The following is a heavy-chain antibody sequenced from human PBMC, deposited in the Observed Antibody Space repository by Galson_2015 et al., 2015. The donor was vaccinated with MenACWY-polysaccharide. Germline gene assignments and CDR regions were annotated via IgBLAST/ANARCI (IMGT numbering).Heavy chain of an antibody. Sequence: SLRLSCAASGFTFSSCTMSWVRQAPGKGLEWVSAISGSGGSTNYADSLEGRFPMFRHKSQNTPYLEMNSLRAEDTAVYYCAKLPGGSNIIVGEYFQHWGQGTLVTVSS. J-gene: IGHJ1*01. D-gene: IGHD3-22*01. CDR1: GFTFSSCT. CDR2: ISGSGGST. V-gene: IGHV3-23*01. CDR3: AKLPGGSNIIVGEYFQH.